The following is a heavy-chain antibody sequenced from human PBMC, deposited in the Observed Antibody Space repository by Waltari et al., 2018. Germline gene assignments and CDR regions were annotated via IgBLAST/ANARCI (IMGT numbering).Heavy chain of an antibody. V-gene: IGHV3-7*01. CDR2: RKQDGSKE. CDR3: ARDWEGDSPNFDY. J-gene: IGHJ4*02. D-gene: IGHD1-26*01. CDR1: GFTFSSYW. Sequence: EVQLVESGGGLVQPGGSLRLSCVASGFTFSSYWMSWVRQAPGKGLELVADRKQDGSKEYYMGSVMCRFTISRDNGKTSVYLQMNRLRVEDTAVYYCARDWEGDSPNFDYWGQGTQVTVSS.